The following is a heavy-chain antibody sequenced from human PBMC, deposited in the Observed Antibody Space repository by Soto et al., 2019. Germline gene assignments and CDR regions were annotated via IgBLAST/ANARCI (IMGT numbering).Heavy chain of an antibody. Sequence: ASVKVSCKASGYTFTSYYMHWVRQAPGQGLEWMGIINPSGGSTSYAQKFQGRVTMTRDTSTSTVYMELSSLRSEDTAVYYCARVPYYDIFTGPFDYWGQGTLVTVSS. D-gene: IGHD3-9*01. V-gene: IGHV1-46*03. CDR2: INPSGGST. CDR1: GYTFTSYY. J-gene: IGHJ4*02. CDR3: ARVPYYDIFTGPFDY.